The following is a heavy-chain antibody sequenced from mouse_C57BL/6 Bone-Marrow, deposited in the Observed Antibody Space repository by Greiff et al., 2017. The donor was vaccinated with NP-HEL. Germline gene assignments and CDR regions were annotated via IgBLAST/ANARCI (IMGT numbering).Heavy chain of an antibody. Sequence: EVKLVESGGGLVQPGGSLSLSCAASGFTFTDYYMSWVRQPPGKALEWLGFIRNKANGYTTEYSASVKGRFTISRDNSQSILYLQMNALRAEDSATYYCARYPWGYFDVWGTGTTVTVSS. J-gene: IGHJ1*03. CDR3: ARYPWGYFDV. V-gene: IGHV7-3*01. CDR2: IRNKANGYTT. D-gene: IGHD4-1*01. CDR1: GFTFTDYY.